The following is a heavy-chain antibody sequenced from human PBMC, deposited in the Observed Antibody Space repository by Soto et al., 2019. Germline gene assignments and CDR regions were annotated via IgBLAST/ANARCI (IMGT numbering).Heavy chain of an antibody. CDR3: AKDIVRFTYGACDY. CDR2: ISYDGSNK. V-gene: IGHV3-30*18. Sequence: GGSLRLSCAASGFTFNTYGMYWVRQAPGKGLEWVAAISYDGSNKYHADSVKGRFTISRDNSKNTLYLQMNSLRVEDTAVYYCAKDIVRFTYGACDYWGQGALVTVSS. J-gene: IGHJ4*02. CDR1: GFTFNTYG. D-gene: IGHD2-21*01.